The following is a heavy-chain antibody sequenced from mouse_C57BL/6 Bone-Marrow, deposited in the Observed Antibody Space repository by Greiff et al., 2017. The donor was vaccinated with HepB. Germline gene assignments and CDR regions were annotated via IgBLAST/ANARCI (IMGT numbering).Heavy chain of an antibody. CDR1: GFTFSDYY. CDR2: INYDGSST. CDR3: ARGGNGSSSSFYYFDY. Sequence: EVMLVESEGGLVQPGSSMKLSCTASGFTFSDYYMAWVRQVPEKGLEWVANINYDGSSTYYLDSLKSRFIISRDNAKNILYLQMSSLKSEDTATYYCARGGNGSSSSFYYFDYWGQGTTLTVSS. V-gene: IGHV5-16*01. D-gene: IGHD1-1*01. J-gene: IGHJ2*01.